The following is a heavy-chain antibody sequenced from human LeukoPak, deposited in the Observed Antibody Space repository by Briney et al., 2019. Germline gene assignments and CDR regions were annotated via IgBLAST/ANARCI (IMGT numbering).Heavy chain of an antibody. CDR1: GGSISSSSYY. Sequence: SETLSLTCTVSGGSISSSSYYWAWIRQPPGKGLEWIGSIYYSGSTYYNPSLKSRVTTSVDTSKNQFSLKLSSVTAADTAVYYCADYYDSSGPIGQHWRQGTLVTVSS. D-gene: IGHD3-22*01. CDR3: ADYYDSSGPIGQH. CDR2: IYYSGST. V-gene: IGHV4-39*01. J-gene: IGHJ1*01.